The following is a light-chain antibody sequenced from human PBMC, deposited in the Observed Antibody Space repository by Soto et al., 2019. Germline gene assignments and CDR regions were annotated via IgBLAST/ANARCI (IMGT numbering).Light chain of an antibody. CDR3: QQRSNWTLT. CDR1: QSVRDN. CDR2: DAV. Sequence: DMVMTQSPGTLSLSPGERATLSCMASQSVRDNLAWYQQKPGQAPSLLIYDAVRRATGIPARFSGSGSGTDGTLSISSLQQEDVAVYYCQQRSNWTLTFGGGTKVDIK. J-gene: IGKJ4*01. V-gene: IGKV3-11*01.